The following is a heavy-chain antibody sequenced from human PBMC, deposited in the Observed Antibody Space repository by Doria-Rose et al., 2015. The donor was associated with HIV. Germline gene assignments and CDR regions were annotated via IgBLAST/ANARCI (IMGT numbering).Heavy chain of an antibody. CDR2: TYYTGTS. J-gene: IGHJ4*02. Sequence: LSLPCSVSGASVSSRCYYWRWILQVPGKGLESLGYTYYTGTSDYSPSLKSRLNMAVDTSKNQFSLKLSFVTVAVTAVYYCARMGSYRELDYWGQGALVIVSA. CDR1: GASVSSRCYY. CDR3: ARMGSYRELDY. D-gene: IGHD3-3*01. V-gene: IGHV4-31*03.